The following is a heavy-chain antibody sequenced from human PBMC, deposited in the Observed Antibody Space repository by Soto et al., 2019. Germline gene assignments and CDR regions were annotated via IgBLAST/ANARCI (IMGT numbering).Heavy chain of an antibody. CDR1: GGSISSSSYY. V-gene: IGHV4-39*01. CDR2: IYYSGST. Sequence: SETLSLTCTVSGGSISSSSYYWGWIRQPPGKGLEWIGSIYYSGSTYYNPSLKSRVTISVDTSKNQFSLKLSSVTAADTAVYYCARSDYGSGSYGDYWGQGTLVTVSS. J-gene: IGHJ4*02. D-gene: IGHD3-10*01. CDR3: ARSDYGSGSYGDY.